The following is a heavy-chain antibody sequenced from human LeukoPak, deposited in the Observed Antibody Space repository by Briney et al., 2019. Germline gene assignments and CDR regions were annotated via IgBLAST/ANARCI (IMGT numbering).Heavy chain of an antibody. V-gene: IGHV4-4*07. CDR2: FHISGIT. Sequence: PSETLSLTCTVSGGSISSYSWSWIRQPAGKGLEWIGRFHISGITHYNPSLRGRVSMSVDTSMNQFSLKLTSVTAADTAVYYCARQNYDEVNYYYYGLDVWGQGTTVTVSS. CDR1: GGSISSYS. D-gene: IGHD3-3*01. CDR3: ARQNYDEVNYYYYGLDV. J-gene: IGHJ6*02.